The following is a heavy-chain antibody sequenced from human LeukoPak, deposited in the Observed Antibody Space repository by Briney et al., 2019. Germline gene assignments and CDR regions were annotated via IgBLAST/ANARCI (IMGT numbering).Heavy chain of an antibody. Sequence: ASVKVSCKASGYTLTNYYIHWVRQAPGQGLEWMGIINPSGGSTTYAQKFQGRVTMTRDTSTSTVHMELSSLRSEDTAVYYCARVGGTYYNGHLDYWGQGTLVTVSS. V-gene: IGHV1-46*01. CDR3: ARVGGTYYNGHLDY. J-gene: IGHJ4*02. CDR1: GYTLTNYY. D-gene: IGHD1-26*01. CDR2: INPSGGST.